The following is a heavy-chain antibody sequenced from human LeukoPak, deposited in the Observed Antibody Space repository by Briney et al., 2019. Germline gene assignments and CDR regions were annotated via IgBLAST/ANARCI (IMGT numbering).Heavy chain of an antibody. CDR1: GYTFTTYG. Sequence: ASVKVSCKASGYTFTTYGITWVRQAPGQGLEWMGWITPNNGNINYAQKFQGRFTMTTDTSTTTAYMELRSLRSDDTAVYYCAREGLAAAGTSFDYWGQGTLVTVSS. CDR3: AREGLAAAGTSFDY. CDR2: ITPNNGNI. V-gene: IGHV1-18*01. J-gene: IGHJ4*02. D-gene: IGHD6-13*01.